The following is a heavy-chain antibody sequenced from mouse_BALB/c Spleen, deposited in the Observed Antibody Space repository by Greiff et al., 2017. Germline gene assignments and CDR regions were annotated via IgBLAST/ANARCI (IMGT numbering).Heavy chain of an antibody. CDR2: ISSGSSTI. Sequence: EVKLVESGGGLVQPGGSRKLSCAASGFTFSSFGMHWVRQAPEKGLEWVAYISSGSSTIYYADTVKGRFTISRDNPKNTLFLQMTSLRSEDTAMYYCARSGMITDYFDYWGQGTTLTVSS. CDR1: GFTFSSFG. D-gene: IGHD2-4*01. CDR3: ARSGMITDYFDY. J-gene: IGHJ2*01. V-gene: IGHV5-17*02.